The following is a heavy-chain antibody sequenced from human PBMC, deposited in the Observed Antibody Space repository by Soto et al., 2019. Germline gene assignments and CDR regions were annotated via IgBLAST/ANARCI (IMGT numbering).Heavy chain of an antibody. J-gene: IGHJ4*02. Sequence: SVKVSCKDSRFTLTSSAVQWLRPARGQRLEWIGWIVVRSGNTNYAQKFQERVTITRDMSTSTAYMEISSLRSEDTAVYYCARPCAGESLHLDDLSLGTLVTVSS. CDR2: IVVRSGNT. CDR1: RFTLTSSA. CDR3: ARPCAGESLHLDD. D-gene: IGHD2-21*01. V-gene: IGHV1-58*01.